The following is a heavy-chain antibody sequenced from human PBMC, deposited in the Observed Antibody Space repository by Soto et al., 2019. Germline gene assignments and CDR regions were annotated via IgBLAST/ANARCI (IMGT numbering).Heavy chain of an antibody. CDR2: INHSGST. Sequence: QVQLQQWGAGLLKPSETLSLTCAVYGGSFSGYYWTWIRQPPGTGLEWIGEINHSGSTNYNPSLKSRATISVDTSKNQFSLKPTSVTAADTAVYYCARDKITGLFDYWCQGTLVTVSS. J-gene: IGHJ4*02. CDR3: ARDKITGLFDY. CDR1: GGSFSGYY. D-gene: IGHD2-8*02. V-gene: IGHV4-34*01.